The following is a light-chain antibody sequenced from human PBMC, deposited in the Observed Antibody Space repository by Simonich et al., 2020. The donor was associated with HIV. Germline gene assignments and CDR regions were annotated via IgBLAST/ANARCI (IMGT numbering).Light chain of an antibody. V-gene: IGKV1-13*02. CDR3: QQYNSYSQM. CDR1: QDIRSA. J-gene: IGKJ1*01. CDR2: DAS. Sequence: AIQLTQSPSSLSASVGDRVTITCRTSQDIRSALAWYQQKPGKTPRVLIYDASRLESGVPSRFSGSGSGTDFTLTISGLQPEDFAVYYCQQYNSYSQMFGQGTKVEIK.